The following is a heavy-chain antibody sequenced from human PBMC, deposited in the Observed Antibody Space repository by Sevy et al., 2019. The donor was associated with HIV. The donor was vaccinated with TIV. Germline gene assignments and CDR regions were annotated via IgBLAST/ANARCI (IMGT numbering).Heavy chain of an antibody. CDR3: AREATRLTV. Sequence: GGSLRLSCAASGFFVSSYYMGWVRQAPGKGLEWVSLINTRGTTFYADSVKGRFTISRDNSKNTLYLQMNGLRAEDTAMYYCAREATRLTVWGQGTLVTVSS. J-gene: IGHJ4*02. D-gene: IGHD4-4*01. CDR1: GFFVSSYY. V-gene: IGHV3-53*01. CDR2: INTRGTT.